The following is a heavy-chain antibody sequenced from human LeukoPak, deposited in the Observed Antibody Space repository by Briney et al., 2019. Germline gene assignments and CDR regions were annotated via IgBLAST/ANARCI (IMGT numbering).Heavy chain of an antibody. CDR3: ARSGTNNCYSDY. Sequence: GGSLRLSCAASGFTFSDYGIHWVRQAPGKGLEWVTVIWHDGSNKYFADSVKGRFTISRDNSKNTLYLQMNSLRAEDTAVYYCARSGTNNCYSDYWGQGTLVTVSS. D-gene: IGHD1-1*01. V-gene: IGHV3-33*01. J-gene: IGHJ4*02. CDR2: IWHDGSNK. CDR1: GFTFSDYG.